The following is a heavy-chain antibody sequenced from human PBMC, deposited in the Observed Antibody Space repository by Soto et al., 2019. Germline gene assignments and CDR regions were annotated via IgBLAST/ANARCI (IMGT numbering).Heavy chain of an antibody. J-gene: IGHJ4*02. CDR3: ARTDYLFSTLTCYFDY. D-gene: IGHD3-16*01. CDR2: INPKSGRT. V-gene: IGHV1-2*02. Sequence: ASVKVSCKASGDTFTAKYIHWVRQAPGQGFEWMGWINPKSGRTKYPQKFQGRVTLSRDTSINTAYMELSRLTSDDTAMYYCARTDYLFSTLTCYFDYWGQGTLVTVSS. CDR1: GDTFTAKY.